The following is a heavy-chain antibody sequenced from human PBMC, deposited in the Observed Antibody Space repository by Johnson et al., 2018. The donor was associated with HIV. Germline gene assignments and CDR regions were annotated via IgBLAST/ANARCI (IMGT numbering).Heavy chain of an antibody. V-gene: IGHV3-13*01. CDR1: GFTFINYW. CDR2: IGTAGDT. CDR3: AREGGPPKLAFDI. J-gene: IGHJ3*02. Sequence: VQLVESGGGVVQPGMSLRLSCAASGFTFINYWMHWVRQATGKGLEWVSAIGTAGDTYYPGSVKGRFTISRENAKNSLYLQMNSLRGGDTAVYYCAREGGPPKLAFDIWGQGTMVTVSS. D-gene: IGHD3-16*01.